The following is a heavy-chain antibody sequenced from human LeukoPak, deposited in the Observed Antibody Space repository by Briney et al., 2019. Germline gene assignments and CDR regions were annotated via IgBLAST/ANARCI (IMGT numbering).Heavy chain of an antibody. CDR2: ISAYNGNT. J-gene: IGHJ4*02. Sequence: GESLKISCKGSGYSFTSYGISWVRQAPGQGLEWMGWISAYNGNTNYAQKLQGRVTMTTDTSTSTAYMELRSLRSDDTAVYYCASGAHTAMDYWGQGTLVTVSS. CDR1: GYSFTSYG. CDR3: ASGAHTAMDY. V-gene: IGHV1-18*01. D-gene: IGHD5-18*01.